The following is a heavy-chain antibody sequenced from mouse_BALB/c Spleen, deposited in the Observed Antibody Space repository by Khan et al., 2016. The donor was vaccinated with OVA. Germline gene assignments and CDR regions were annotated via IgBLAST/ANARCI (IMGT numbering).Heavy chain of an antibody. J-gene: IGHJ2*01. D-gene: IGHD1-3*01. CDR1: GYTFINYW. Sequence: VQLQQSGAELAKPGASVKMSCKASGYTFINYWILWVKQRPGQGLEWIGYINPSTGYTEYNQNFKDKATLTADKSSSTAYMQLSSLTSEDSAVSYGARSGRRWDFDYWGQGTTLTVSS. CDR2: INPSTGYT. CDR3: ARSGRRWDFDY. V-gene: IGHV1-7*01.